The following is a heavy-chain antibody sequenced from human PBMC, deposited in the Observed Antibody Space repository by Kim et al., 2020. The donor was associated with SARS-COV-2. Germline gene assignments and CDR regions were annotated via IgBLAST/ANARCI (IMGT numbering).Heavy chain of an antibody. V-gene: IGHV4-34*01. CDR2: INHSGST. CDR3: ARGRGYCSSTSCSHNGWPLYYFDY. Sequence: SETLSLTCAVYGGSFSGYYWSWIRQPPGKGLEWIGEINHSGSTNYNPSLKSRVTISVDTSKNQFSLKLSSVTAADTAVYYCARGRGYCSSTSCSHNGWPLYYFDYWGRGTLVTVSS. J-gene: IGHJ4*02. CDR1: GGSFSGYY. D-gene: IGHD2-2*01.